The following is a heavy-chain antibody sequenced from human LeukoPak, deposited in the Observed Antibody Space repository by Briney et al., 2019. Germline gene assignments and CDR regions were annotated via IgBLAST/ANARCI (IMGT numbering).Heavy chain of an antibody. CDR1: GGSISSYY. Sequence: SETLSLTCTVSGGSISSYYWSWIRQPPGKGLEWIGYIYHSGSTNYNPSLKSRVTISVDTSKNQFSLKLSSVTAADTAVYYCAREGSLGAFDIWGQGTMVTVSS. J-gene: IGHJ3*02. CDR3: AREGSLGAFDI. V-gene: IGHV4-59*01. CDR2: IYHSGST.